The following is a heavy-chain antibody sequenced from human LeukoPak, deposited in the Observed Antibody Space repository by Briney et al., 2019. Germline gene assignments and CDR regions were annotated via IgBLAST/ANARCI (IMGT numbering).Heavy chain of an antibody. CDR3: AKDSYGSGSFNV. J-gene: IGHJ6*04. D-gene: IGHD3-10*01. CDR1: GFTFDDYA. Sequence: GGSLRLSCAASGFTFDDYATHWVRQAPGKGLEWVSGISWNSGSIGYADSVKGRFTISRDNAKNSLYLQMNSLRAEDTALYYCAKDSYGSGSFNVWGKGTTVTISS. V-gene: IGHV3-9*01. CDR2: ISWNSGSI.